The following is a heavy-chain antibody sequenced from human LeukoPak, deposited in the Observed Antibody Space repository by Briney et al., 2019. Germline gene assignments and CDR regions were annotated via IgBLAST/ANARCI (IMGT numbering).Heavy chain of an antibody. CDR1: GGSISSSSYS. CDR2: IYYSGST. CDR3: ASLATVTNFDY. Sequence: SETLSLTCTVSGGSISSSSYSWGWIRQPPGKGLEWIGSIYYSGSTYYNPSLKSRVTISVDTSKNQFSLKLSSVTAADTAVYYCASLATVTNFDYWGQGTLVTVSS. V-gene: IGHV4-39*01. D-gene: IGHD4-17*01. J-gene: IGHJ4*02.